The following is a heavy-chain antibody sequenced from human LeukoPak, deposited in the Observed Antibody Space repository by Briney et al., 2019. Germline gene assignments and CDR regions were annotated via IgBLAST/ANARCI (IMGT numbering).Heavy chain of an antibody. V-gene: IGHV4-4*07. D-gene: IGHD4/OR15-4a*01. Sequence: SETLSLTCTVSGGSMNSYYWSWIRQPAGKGVEWIGRIYGSGGTHYNPSLQSRITMSIDTSKKQFSLRLNSVTAADTAMYYCARDRDGNGATSFAYWGQGILVTVS. J-gene: IGHJ4*02. CDR3: ARDRDGNGATSFAY. CDR2: IYGSGGT. CDR1: GGSMNSYY.